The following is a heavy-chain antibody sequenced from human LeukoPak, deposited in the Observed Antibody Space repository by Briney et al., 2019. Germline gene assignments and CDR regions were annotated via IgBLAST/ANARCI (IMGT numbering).Heavy chain of an antibody. CDR1: GGSFSGYY. V-gene: IGHV4-34*01. J-gene: IGHJ5*02. CDR3: APRGDIEHSYGYGKWFDP. CDR2: INHSGST. D-gene: IGHD5-18*01. Sequence: PSETLSGACAVYGGSFSGYYWSWIRQPPGKGLEWIGEINHSGSTNYNASLKSRVTISVDTSKNQFSLRLSSVTAADTAVYYCAPRGDIEHSYGYGKWFDPWGQVPRHTVSS.